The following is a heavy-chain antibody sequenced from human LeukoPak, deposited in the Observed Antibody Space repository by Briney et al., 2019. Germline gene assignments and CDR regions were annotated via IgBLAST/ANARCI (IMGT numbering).Heavy chain of an antibody. D-gene: IGHD6-13*01. V-gene: IGHV4-59*08. CDR3: ARLDGTGIAAY. CDR1: GGSISSYY. CDR2: IYYSGST. Sequence: SETLSLTCTVSGGSISSYYRSWIRQPPGKGLEWIGYIYYSGSTNYNPSLKSRVTISVDTSKNQFSLKLSSVTAADTAVYYCARLDGTGIAAYWGQGTLVTVSS. J-gene: IGHJ4*02.